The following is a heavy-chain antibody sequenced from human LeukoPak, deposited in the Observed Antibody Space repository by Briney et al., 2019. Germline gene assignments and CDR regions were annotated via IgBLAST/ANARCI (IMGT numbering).Heavy chain of an antibody. J-gene: IGHJ4*02. D-gene: IGHD4-23*01. CDR3: ARIYRSTTVITVDY. CDR1: GFTFSRYE. Sequence: GGSMRLSCVASGFTFSRYEMDWVRQAPGKGLEWTAYITSTGRTIYYADTVKGRFTISRDNAKNSLYLQRNSLRAEDTAVYYCARIYRSTTVITVDYWGQGTLVTVSS. CDR2: ITSTGRTI. V-gene: IGHV3-48*03.